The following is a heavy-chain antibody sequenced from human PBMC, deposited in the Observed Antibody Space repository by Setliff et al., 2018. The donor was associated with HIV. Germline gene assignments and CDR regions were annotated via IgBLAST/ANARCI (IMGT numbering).Heavy chain of an antibody. V-gene: IGHV4-30-4*08. CDR1: GGSISSGDYY. D-gene: IGHD2-2*01. CDR3: ARIPQLLDYSMDV. Sequence: PSETLSLTCTVSGGSISSGDYYWTWIRQPPGKGLEWIGYIYYSGNTFYNPSLKSRLTISIDTSKNQFSLKQSSVTAADTAVYYCARIPQLLDYSMDVWGQGTTVTVSS. J-gene: IGHJ6*02. CDR2: IYYSGNT.